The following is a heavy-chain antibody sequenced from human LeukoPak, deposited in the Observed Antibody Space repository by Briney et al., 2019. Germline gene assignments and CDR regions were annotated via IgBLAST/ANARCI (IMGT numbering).Heavy chain of an antibody. CDR3: ARTRVGSSSYNY. J-gene: IGHJ4*02. Sequence: SETLSLTCAVSGVSISSGGYSWSWIRQPPGKGLEGIVYIYHSGSTYYNPSLKSRATISVDRSKNQFSLTLSSVTAAATAVYYCARTRVGSSSYNYWGQGTLVTVSS. V-gene: IGHV4-30-2*01. D-gene: IGHD6-13*01. CDR1: GVSISSGGYS. CDR2: IYHSGST.